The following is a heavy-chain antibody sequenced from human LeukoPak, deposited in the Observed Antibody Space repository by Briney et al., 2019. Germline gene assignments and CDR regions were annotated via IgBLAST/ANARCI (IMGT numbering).Heavy chain of an antibody. Sequence: XGSLRLSCAASGFTFSSYGMHWVRQAPGKGLEWVAVIWYDGSNKYYADSVKGRFTISRDNSKNTLYLQMNSLRAEDTAVYYCAGDQYCSSTSCRTLDYWGQGTLVTVSS. CDR3: AGDQYCSSTSCRTLDY. CDR1: GFTFSSYG. D-gene: IGHD2-2*01. J-gene: IGHJ4*02. CDR2: IWYDGSNK. V-gene: IGHV3-33*01.